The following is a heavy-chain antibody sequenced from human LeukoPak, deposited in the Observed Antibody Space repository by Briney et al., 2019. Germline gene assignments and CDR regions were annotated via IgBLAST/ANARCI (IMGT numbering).Heavy chain of an antibody. Sequence: GRSLRLSCAASGFTFSSHAMSWVRQAPGKGLEWVSGISESGDTTHYADSVKGRFTISRDNSKNTLYLQMNSLRAEDTALYYCAKEPYSGSQLLDYWGQGTLVTVSS. D-gene: IGHD1-26*01. J-gene: IGHJ4*02. V-gene: IGHV3-23*01. CDR1: GFTFSSHA. CDR2: ISESGDTT. CDR3: AKEPYSGSQLLDY.